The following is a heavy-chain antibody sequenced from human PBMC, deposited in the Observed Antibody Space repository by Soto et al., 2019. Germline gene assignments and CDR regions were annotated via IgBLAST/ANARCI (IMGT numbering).Heavy chain of an antibody. D-gene: IGHD3-9*01. CDR3: AKGGDYDISHYGMDV. Sequence: EVQLVESGGGLVQLGTSLRLSCAASGFTFAHYAMHWVRQTPGKGLEWVAGASWDSDTVGYADAVRGRFTSSRDNGKNSLDLQMNSLRVDDTALYYCAKGGDYDISHYGMDVWGQGTTVTVSS. J-gene: IGHJ6*02. V-gene: IGHV3-9*01. CDR2: ASWDSDTV. CDR1: GFTFAHYA.